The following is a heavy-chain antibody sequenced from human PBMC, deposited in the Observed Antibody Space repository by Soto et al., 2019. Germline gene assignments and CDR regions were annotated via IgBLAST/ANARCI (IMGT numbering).Heavy chain of an antibody. CDR3: SKDAKILDWLPTSYYFDF. CDR1: GLSFSSYA. D-gene: IGHD3-9*01. V-gene: IGHV3-23*01. J-gene: IGHJ4*02. CDR2: ISRSGNST. Sequence: EVQVLESGGGLAQPGRSLRLSCAVSGLSFSSYAMTWVRQSPGKVLEWVSSISRSGNSTYSADSVRGRFTISRDNSKNTLYLQMNSLRAEDTAVYYCSKDAKILDWLPTSYYFDFWGQGTLVTVSS.